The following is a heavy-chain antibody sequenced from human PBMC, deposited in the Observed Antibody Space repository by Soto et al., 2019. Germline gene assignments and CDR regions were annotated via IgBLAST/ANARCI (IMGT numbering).Heavy chain of an antibody. CDR3: ARRTGRSSSWYSYYYYNGMDV. Sequence: GESLKISCKGSGYSFTSYWIGWVRQMPGKGLEWMGIIYPGDSDTRYSPSFQGQVTISADKSISTAYLQWSSLKASDTVMYYCARRTGRSSSWYSYYYYNGMDVWGQGTTVTVSS. J-gene: IGHJ6*02. D-gene: IGHD6-13*01. CDR2: IYPGDSDT. V-gene: IGHV5-51*01. CDR1: GYSFTSYW.